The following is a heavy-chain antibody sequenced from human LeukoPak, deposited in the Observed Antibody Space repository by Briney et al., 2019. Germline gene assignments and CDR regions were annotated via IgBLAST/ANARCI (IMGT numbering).Heavy chain of an antibody. V-gene: IGHV4-39*07. J-gene: IGHJ4*02. CDR2: IFYSGST. CDR1: GGSISTSSYY. D-gene: IGHD3-10*01. Sequence: SETLSLTCTVSGGSISTSSYYWGWIRQPPGKGLEWIGSIFYSGSTNYKPSLKSRVTISVDTSKNQFSLKLSSVTAADTAVYYCARVTMVRGRSIDYWGQGTLVTVSS. CDR3: ARVTMVRGRSIDY.